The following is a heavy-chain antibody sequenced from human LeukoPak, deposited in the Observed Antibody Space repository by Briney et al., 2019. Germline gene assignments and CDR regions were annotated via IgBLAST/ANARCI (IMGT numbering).Heavy chain of an antibody. V-gene: IGHV4-4*07. J-gene: IGHJ1*01. CDR1: GGSISSYY. D-gene: IGHD2-2*02. CDR2: IYTSGST. Sequence: SETLSLTCTVSGGSISSYYWSWIRQPAGKGLEWIGRIYTSGSTNYNPSLKSRVTMSVDTSKNQFSLKLSSVTAADTAVYYCARGGGYCSSTSCYSGPEYFQHWGQGTLVTVSS. CDR3: ARGGGYCSSTSCYSGPEYFQH.